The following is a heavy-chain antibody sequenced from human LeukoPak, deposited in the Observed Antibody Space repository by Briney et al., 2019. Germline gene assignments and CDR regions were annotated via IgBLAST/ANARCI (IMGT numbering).Heavy chain of an antibody. D-gene: IGHD3-22*01. CDR3: ARVGDYDSSGYSDY. V-gene: IGHV3-48*01. CDR1: GFTFSSYS. J-gene: IGHJ4*02. Sequence: GGSLRLSCAASGFTFSSYSMSWVRQAPGKGLEWVSYISSSSSTTYYADSMKGRFTISRDNAKNSLYLHMNSLRAEDTAVYYCARVGDYDSSGYSDYWGQGTLVTVSS. CDR2: ISSSSSTT.